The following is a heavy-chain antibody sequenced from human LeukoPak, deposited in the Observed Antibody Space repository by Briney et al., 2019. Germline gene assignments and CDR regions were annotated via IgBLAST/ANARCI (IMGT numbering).Heavy chain of an antibody. CDR3: ARTVSGLNDYVWGSYRSRPPHYFDY. D-gene: IGHD3-16*02. V-gene: IGHV4-59*08. CDR2: IYYSGST. CDR1: GGSISSYY. Sequence: PSETLSLTCTVSGGSISSYYWSWIRQPPGKGLEWIGYIYYSGSTNYNPSLKSRVTISVDTSKNQFSLKLSSATAADTAVYYCARTVSGLNDYVWGSYRSRPPHYFDYWGQGTLVTVSS. J-gene: IGHJ4*02.